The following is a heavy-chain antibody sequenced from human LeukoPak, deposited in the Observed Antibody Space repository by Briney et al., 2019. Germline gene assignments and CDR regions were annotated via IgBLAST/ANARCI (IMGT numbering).Heavy chain of an antibody. J-gene: IGHJ3*01. CDR2: ILYDGSKK. CDR3: ANFEGSSQAFHL. CDR1: GFIFTNYA. Sequence: PGGSRRLSCVPSGFIFTNYAMHWVRQTPGKGLEWVASILYDGSKKYYADSVKGRFSIYRDNSNYTLYLSMNSLRTEDTALYYCANFEGSSQAFHLWGQGTLVTVSS. V-gene: IGHV3-30*18. D-gene: IGHD6-13*01.